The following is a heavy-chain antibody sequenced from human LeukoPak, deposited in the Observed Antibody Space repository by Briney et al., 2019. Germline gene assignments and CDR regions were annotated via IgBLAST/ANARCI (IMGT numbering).Heavy chain of an antibody. CDR2: IYYSGST. V-gene: IGHV4-59*01. CDR3: ASCAGSSGYYSG. J-gene: IGHJ4*02. D-gene: IGHD3-22*01. Sequence: SETLSLTCTVSGGSISSYYWSWIRQPPGKGLEWIGYIYYSGSTNYNPFLKSRVTISVDTSKNQFSLKLSSVTAADTAVYYCASCAGSSGYYSGWGQGTLVTVSS. CDR1: GGSISSYY.